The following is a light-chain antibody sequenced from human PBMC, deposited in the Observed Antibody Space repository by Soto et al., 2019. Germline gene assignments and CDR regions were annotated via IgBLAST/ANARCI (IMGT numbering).Light chain of an antibody. CDR1: QSVSSH. CDR3: QQSYSIPET. V-gene: IGKV3-15*01. J-gene: IGKJ1*01. CDR2: GAS. Sequence: EIVLTQSPGTLSLSPGERATLSCRASQSVSSHLAWYQQKPGQAPRLLIYGASTRATSIPARFSGSGSGTDFTLTIGSLQPEDFAKYYCQQSYSIPETFGQGTKGDIK.